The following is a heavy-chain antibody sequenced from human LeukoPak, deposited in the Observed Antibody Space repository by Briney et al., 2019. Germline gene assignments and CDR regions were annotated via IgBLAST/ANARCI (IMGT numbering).Heavy chain of an antibody. CDR3: ARGGIYYHFDY. CDR2: IYYSGNT. J-gene: IGHJ4*02. Sequence: PSETLSLTCTVSGDSISSSNYYWGWIRQPPGKGLEWIVSIYYSGNTYYKPSLKSRVTISVDTSKNQFSLKLSSVTAADTAVYFCARGGIYYHFDYWGQGTLVTVSS. CDR1: GDSISSSNYY. D-gene: IGHD1-26*01. V-gene: IGHV4-39*01.